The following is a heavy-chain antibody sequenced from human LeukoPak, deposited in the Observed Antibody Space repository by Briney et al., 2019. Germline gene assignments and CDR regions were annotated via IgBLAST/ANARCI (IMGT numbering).Heavy chain of an antibody. J-gene: IGHJ4*02. CDR3: ARGFRGRGPNLPDY. CDR1: KFTFSNYS. D-gene: IGHD1-26*01. V-gene: IGHV3-48*02. CDR2: ISSSSGTI. Sequence: GGSLRLSCAGSKFTFSNYSMNWVRQAPGKGLEWISYISSSSGTIYYADSVKGRFTTSRDNAKNSLYLQMNSLRDEDSAVYYCARGFRGRGPNLPDYCCQGTLVTVSS.